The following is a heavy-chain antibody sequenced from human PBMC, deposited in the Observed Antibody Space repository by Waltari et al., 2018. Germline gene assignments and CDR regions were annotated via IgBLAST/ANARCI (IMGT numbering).Heavy chain of an antibody. CDR2: IYYRGSP. CDR3: ARLSGDILTGYYHPWYYGMDV. Sequence: QVQLQESGPGLVKPSETLSLTCTVSGGSISSYYWSWIRQPPGKGLEWIGYIYYRGSPTYHPSLKSRVTISVDTSKNPFSLKLSSVTAADTAVYYCARLSGDILTGYYHPWYYGMDVWGQGTTVTVSS. CDR1: GGSISSYY. D-gene: IGHD3-9*01. J-gene: IGHJ6*02. V-gene: IGHV4-59*01.